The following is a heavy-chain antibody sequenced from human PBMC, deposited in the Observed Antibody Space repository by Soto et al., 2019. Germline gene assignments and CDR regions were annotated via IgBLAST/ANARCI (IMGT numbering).Heavy chain of an antibody. CDR3: AREGLTVTRNPNDAFDI. V-gene: IGHV3-21*01. J-gene: IGHJ3*02. CDR2: ISSSSSYI. Sequence: EVQLVESGGGLVKPGGSLRLSCAASGFTFSRYSMNWVRQAPGKGLEWVSSISSSSSYIYYADSVKGRFTISRDNAKNSLYLQTTSLRAEDTAVYYCAREGLTVTRNPNDAFDIWGQGTMVTVSS. D-gene: IGHD4-17*01. CDR1: GFTFSRYS.